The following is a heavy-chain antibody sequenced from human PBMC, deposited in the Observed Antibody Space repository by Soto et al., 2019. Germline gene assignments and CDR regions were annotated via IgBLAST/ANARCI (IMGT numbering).Heavy chain of an antibody. J-gene: IGHJ4*02. V-gene: IGHV5-51*01. CDR1: GYSFTSYW. CDR3: ARRLSDPDSNGYSDY. Sequence: GHSLTISCTGSGYSFTSYWIGWVSQMPGKGLEWMGVIYPGDSDTRYSPSFQGQVTISADKSISTAYLQWSSLKASDTAMYYCARRLSDPDSNGYSDYWGQGALVTVT. D-gene: IGHD3-22*01. CDR2: IYPGDSDT.